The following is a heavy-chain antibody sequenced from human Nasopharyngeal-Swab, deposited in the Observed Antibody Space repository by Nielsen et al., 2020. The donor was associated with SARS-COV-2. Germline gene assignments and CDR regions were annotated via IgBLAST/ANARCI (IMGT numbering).Heavy chain of an antibody. D-gene: IGHD1-26*01. V-gene: IGHV4-59*08. CDR2: IYYSGST. CDR3: ARRRRSPFDY. J-gene: IGHJ4*02. Sequence: SETLSLTCTVSGGSISNYYWSWIRQSPGKGLGWIGYIYYSGSTNYNPSLKSRVTISLDTSKNQFSLKLSSVTATDTAVYYCARRRRSPFDYWGQGALVTVSS. CDR1: GGSISNYY.